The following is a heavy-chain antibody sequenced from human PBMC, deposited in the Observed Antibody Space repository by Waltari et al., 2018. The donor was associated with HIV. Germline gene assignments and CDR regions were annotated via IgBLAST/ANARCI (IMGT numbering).Heavy chain of an antibody. J-gene: IGHJ4*02. CDR1: GGSFSNYY. CDR3: ARHRFTRGNSAWYFLY. D-gene: IGHD6-19*01. Sequence: QVRLQQWGAGLLKPSETLSLTCAVYGGSFSNYYWTWIRQTPEKGLEWTGEINHSGTTDYNPPLNSRLTMSIDTSKNQFSLKLNSVTAADTAVYYCARHRFTRGNSAWYFLYWGQGTHVTVSS. CDR2: INHSGTT. V-gene: IGHV4-34*02.